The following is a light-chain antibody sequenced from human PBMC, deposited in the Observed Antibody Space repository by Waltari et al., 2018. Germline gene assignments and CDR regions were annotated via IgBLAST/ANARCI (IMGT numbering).Light chain of an antibody. CDR2: AAS. J-gene: IGKJ1*01. Sequence: EIVLTQSPGTLSLSPGERAKLSCRASQTVNSDFLTRYQQKPGQPPRLLIYAASHRATDTPRRFSGGGSGTEFTLTISRVEPEDFAVYYCQHYGSSPTWIFGQGTKVEIK. V-gene: IGKV3-20*01. CDR1: QTVNSDF. CDR3: QHYGSSPTWI.